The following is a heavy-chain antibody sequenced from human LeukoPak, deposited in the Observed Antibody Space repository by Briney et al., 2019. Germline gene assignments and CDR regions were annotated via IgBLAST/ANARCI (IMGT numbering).Heavy chain of an antibody. V-gene: IGHV1-24*01. CDR3: ATAAGYYDSSGYYFDY. CDR1: GYTLTELS. J-gene: IGHJ4*02. D-gene: IGHD3-22*01. CDR2: FDPEDGET. Sequence: GASVTVSRKVSGYTLTELSMHWVRQAPGKGLEWMGGFDPEDGETIYAQKFQGRVTMTEDTSTDTAYMELSSLRSEDTAVYYCATAAGYYDSSGYYFDYWGQGTLVTVSS.